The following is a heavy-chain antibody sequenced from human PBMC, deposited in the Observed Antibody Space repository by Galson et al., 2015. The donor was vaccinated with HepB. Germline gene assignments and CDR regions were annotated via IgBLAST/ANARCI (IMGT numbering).Heavy chain of an antibody. Sequence: SLRLSCAASGFTFSSYAMSWVRQAPGKGLEWVSSISGSGSSTYYADSVKGRFTVSRDNSKSTLYLQMSSLRAEDTAVYYCAKGSLLLFFGPGWGQGTLVTVSS. D-gene: IGHD2/OR15-2a*01. J-gene: IGHJ4*02. CDR2: ISGSGSST. V-gene: IGHV3-23*01. CDR3: AKGSLLLFFGPG. CDR1: GFTFSSYA.